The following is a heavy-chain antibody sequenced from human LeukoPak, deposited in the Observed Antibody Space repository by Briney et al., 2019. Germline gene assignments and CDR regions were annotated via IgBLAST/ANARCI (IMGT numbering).Heavy chain of an antibody. Sequence: GGSLRLSCVASGFTFDDYGMNWVRQAPGKGLERVSGSDWNGGSTGYADSVKGRFTISRDNGQNSLYLQMNSLRAEDTALYYCARGYSGYDYGNYFDYWGQGTLVTVSS. D-gene: IGHD5-12*01. CDR1: GFTFDDYG. V-gene: IGHV3-20*04. CDR3: ARGYSGYDYGNYFDY. CDR2: SDWNGGST. J-gene: IGHJ4*02.